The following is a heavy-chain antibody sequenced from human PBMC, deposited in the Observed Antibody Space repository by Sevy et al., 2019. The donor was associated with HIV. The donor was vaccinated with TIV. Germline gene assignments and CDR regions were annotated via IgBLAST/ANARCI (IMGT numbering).Heavy chain of an antibody. CDR1: DVSISSGTNY. CDR2: IDYSGTT. D-gene: IGHD6-19*01. V-gene: IGHV4-39*01. Sequence: SETLSLTCTVSDVSISSGTNYWGWIRQPPGKGLEWIGSIDYSGTTYYNPSLKSRVTMSADTSMNRFSLKLSSVTVVDTDVYYCARERGGWYEYDASDVWGQGTMVTVSS. CDR3: ARERGGWYEYDASDV. J-gene: IGHJ3*01.